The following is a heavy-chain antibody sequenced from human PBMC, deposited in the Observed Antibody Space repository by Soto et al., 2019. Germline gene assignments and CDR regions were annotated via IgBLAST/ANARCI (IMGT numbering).Heavy chain of an antibody. CDR2: IIPIFGTA. D-gene: IGHD3-10*02. V-gene: IGHV1-69*01. CDR3: ARALTYYYVHNWFDP. Sequence: QVQLVQSGAEVKKPGSSVQVSCKASGGTFSSYAISWVRQAPGQGLEWMGGIIPIFGTANYAQKFQGRVTITADESTSTAYRELSSLRSEDTAVYYCARALTYYYVHNWFDPWGQGTLVTVSS. CDR1: GGTFSSYA. J-gene: IGHJ5*02.